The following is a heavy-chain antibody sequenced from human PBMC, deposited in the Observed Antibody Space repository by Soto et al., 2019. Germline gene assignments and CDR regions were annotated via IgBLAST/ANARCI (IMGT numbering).Heavy chain of an antibody. V-gene: IGHV4-30-4*01. CDR1: GGSISSGDYY. Sequence: SETLSLTCTVSGGSISSGDYYWSWIRQPLGKGLEWIGYIYYSGSTYYNPSLKSRVTISVDTSKNQFSLKLSSVTAADTAVYYCARGITMVRGVHCWFDPWGQGTLVTVSS. D-gene: IGHD3-10*01. CDR3: ARGITMVRGVHCWFDP. CDR2: IYYSGST. J-gene: IGHJ5*02.